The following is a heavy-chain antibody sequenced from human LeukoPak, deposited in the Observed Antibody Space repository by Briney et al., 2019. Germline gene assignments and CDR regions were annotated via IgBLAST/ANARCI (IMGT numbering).Heavy chain of an antibody. Sequence: ASVKVSCKASGYTFTTYIIHWVRQAPGQGPEWMGWISAYNGNTNYAQKLQGRVTMTTDTSTSTAYMELRSLRSDDTAVYYCARVINSSSYYYYYMDVWGKGTTVTVSS. CDR3: ARVINSSSYYYYYMDV. CDR2: ISAYNGNT. V-gene: IGHV1-18*01. CDR1: GYTFTTYI. J-gene: IGHJ6*03. D-gene: IGHD6-6*01.